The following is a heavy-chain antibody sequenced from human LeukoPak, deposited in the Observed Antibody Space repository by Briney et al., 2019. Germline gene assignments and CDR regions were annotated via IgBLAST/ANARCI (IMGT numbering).Heavy chain of an antibody. CDR2: ISSDGGST. D-gene: IGHD4-17*01. Sequence: GGSLRLSCAASGFTFSSYAMHWARQAPGKGLEYVSAISSDGGSTYYANSVKGRFTVPRDNSENTLYLQMGSLRAEDMAVYYCARGPYGDSFYYFDYWGQGTLVTVSS. CDR3: ARGPYGDSFYYFDY. J-gene: IGHJ4*02. CDR1: GFTFSSYA. V-gene: IGHV3-64*01.